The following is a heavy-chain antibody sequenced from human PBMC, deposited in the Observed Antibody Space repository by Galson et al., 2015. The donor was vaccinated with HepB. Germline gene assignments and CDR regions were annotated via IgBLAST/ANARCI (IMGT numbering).Heavy chain of an antibody. J-gene: IGHJ6*02. CDR2: IDPSDSYT. V-gene: IGHV5-10-1*01. CDR1: GYSFTSYW. Sequence: QSGAEVKKPGESLRISCKGSGYSFTSYWISWVRQMPGKGLEWMGRIDPSDSYTNYSPSFQGHVTISADKSISTAYLQWSSLKASDTAMYYCARRGRYCSSTSCHGAPHYYYGMDVWGQGTTVTVSS. CDR3: ARRGRYCSSTSCHGAPHYYYGMDV. D-gene: IGHD2-2*01.